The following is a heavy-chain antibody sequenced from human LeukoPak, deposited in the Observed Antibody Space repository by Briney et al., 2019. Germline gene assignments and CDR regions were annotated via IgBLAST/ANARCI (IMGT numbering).Heavy chain of an antibody. Sequence: GGCLRLSCAASGFTFNNYAMSWVRQAPGKGLEWVAFIRYDGSNKYYADSVKGRFTISRDNSKNTLYPQMNSLRAEHTAVYYCAKALRWFGELLDYWSQGTLVTVSS. CDR3: AKALRWFGELLDY. CDR1: GFTFNNYA. V-gene: IGHV3-30*02. J-gene: IGHJ4*02. D-gene: IGHD3-10*01. CDR2: IRYDGSNK.